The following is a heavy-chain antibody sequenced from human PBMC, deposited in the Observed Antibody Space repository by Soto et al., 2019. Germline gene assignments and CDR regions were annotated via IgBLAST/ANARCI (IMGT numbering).Heavy chain of an antibody. V-gene: IGHV4-59*01. CDR2: ISYSGTT. D-gene: IGHD3-10*01. Sequence: SETLSLTCTVSGGSLSSYYWSWIRRPPGMGLEWIASISYSGTTNYNSSLKSRVTISIDTSKNQFSLKFNSVTAADTAVYYCAREMVRGVGSDYWGQGTLVTVSS. CDR1: GGSLSSYY. J-gene: IGHJ4*02. CDR3: AREMVRGVGSDY.